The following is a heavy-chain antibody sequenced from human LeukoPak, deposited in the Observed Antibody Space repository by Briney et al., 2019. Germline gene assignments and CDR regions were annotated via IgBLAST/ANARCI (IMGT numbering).Heavy chain of an antibody. V-gene: IGHV3-9*01. CDR3: AKDGLEWELTSAFDI. Sequence: GRSLRLSCAASGFTFDDYAMHWVRQAPGKGLEWVSGISWNSGSIGYADSVKGRFTISRDNAKNSLYLQMNSLRAEDTALYYCAKDGLEWELTSAFDIWGQGTMVTASS. J-gene: IGHJ3*02. D-gene: IGHD1-26*01. CDR1: GFTFDDYA. CDR2: ISWNSGSI.